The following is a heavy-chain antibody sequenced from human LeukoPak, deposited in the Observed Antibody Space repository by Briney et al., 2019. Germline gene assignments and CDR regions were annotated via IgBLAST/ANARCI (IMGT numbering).Heavy chain of an antibody. CDR1: GFTFSSRDW. V-gene: IGHV3-23*01. CDR3: ANPPTVTKIRFDS. Sequence: GGSLRLSCVASGFTFSSRDWMTWVRQAPGKGLEWVSDINGSGGSTYYADSVKGRFTISRDNSKNTLYLQMNSLRAEDTAVYYCANPPTVTKIRFDSWGQGTLVTVSS. CDR2: INGSGGST. D-gene: IGHD4-17*01. J-gene: IGHJ5*01.